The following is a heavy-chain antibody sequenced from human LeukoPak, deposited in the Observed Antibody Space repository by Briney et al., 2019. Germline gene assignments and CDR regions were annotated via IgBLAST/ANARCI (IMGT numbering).Heavy chain of an antibody. CDR1: GFTFSSYS. V-gene: IGHV3-21*01. CDR3: ARDRLSSWYSRYFDY. Sequence: GGSLRLSCTAPGFTFSSYSMNWVRQAPGKGLEWVSSISSSSSYIYYADSVKGRFTISRDNAKNSLYLQMNSLRAEDTAVYYCARDRLSSWYSRYFDYWGQGTLVTVSS. CDR2: ISSSSSYI. J-gene: IGHJ4*02. D-gene: IGHD6-13*01.